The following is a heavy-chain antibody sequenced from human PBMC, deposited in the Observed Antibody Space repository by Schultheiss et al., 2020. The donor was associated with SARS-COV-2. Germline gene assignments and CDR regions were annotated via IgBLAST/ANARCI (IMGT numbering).Heavy chain of an antibody. V-gene: IGHV4-34*01. CDR3: ARGFDNSGYILDYYFDS. CDR1: GGSFTGYY. D-gene: IGHD6-25*01. Sequence: SETLSLTCAVSGGSFTGYYWSWIRQAPGRGLEWIGDIHHSGNTNYNPSLKSRVIMSMDTSKNQFSLNLRSVTAADTAVFYCARGFDNSGYILDYYFDSWGQGTLVTVSS. J-gene: IGHJ4*02. CDR2: IHHSGNT.